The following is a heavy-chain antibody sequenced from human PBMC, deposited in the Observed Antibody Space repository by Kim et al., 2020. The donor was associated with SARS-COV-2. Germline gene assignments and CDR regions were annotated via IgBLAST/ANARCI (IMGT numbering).Heavy chain of an antibody. J-gene: IGHJ4*02. Sequence: GGSLRLSCAASGFTFSSYAMSWVRQAPGKGLEWVSLISGSGGGTYYTDSVKGRFTISRDNSKNTLYLPMNSLRAEDTAVFYCAKDRLYSGYDFDCWGPGTLVTVSS. CDR3: AKDRLYSGYDFDC. D-gene: IGHD5-12*01. CDR2: ISGSGGGT. V-gene: IGHV3-23*01. CDR1: GFTFSSYA.